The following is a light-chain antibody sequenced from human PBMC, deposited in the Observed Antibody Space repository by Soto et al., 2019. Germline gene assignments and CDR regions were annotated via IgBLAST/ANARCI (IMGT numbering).Light chain of an antibody. CDR3: QEYGTSRT. Sequence: EIGVTQSPGNLALSPGERATLPCRARQGVSTYYLAWYQQKPGQAPRLLIYGASSRATGIPDRFSGTGSGTDFTLTISRLEPEDFAVYYCQEYGTSRTFGQGTKVEIK. CDR2: GAS. J-gene: IGKJ1*01. CDR1: QGVSTYY. V-gene: IGKV3-20*01.